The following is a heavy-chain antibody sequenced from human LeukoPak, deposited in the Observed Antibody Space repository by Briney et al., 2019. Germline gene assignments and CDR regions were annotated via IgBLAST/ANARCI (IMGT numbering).Heavy chain of an antibody. Sequence: GGSLRLSCAASGFTFSSYGMHWVRQAPGKGLEWVAVISYDGSNKYYADSVKGRFTISRDNSKNTLYLQMNSLRAEDTAVYYCAKDLIGGWFVFDYWGQGTLVTVSS. V-gene: IGHV3-30*18. CDR1: GFTFSSYG. CDR2: ISYDGSNK. D-gene: IGHD6-19*01. CDR3: AKDLIGGWFVFDY. J-gene: IGHJ4*02.